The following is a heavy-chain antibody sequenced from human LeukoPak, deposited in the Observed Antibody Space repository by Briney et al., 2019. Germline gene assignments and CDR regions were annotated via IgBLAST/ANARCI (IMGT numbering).Heavy chain of an antibody. CDR1: GFTFDDYA. CDR2: ISWNSGSI. V-gene: IGHV3-9*01. CDR3: AKDFGRYYYDSSGYGNAFDI. Sequence: QPGRSLRLSCAASGFTFDDYAMPWVRQAPGKGLEWVSGISWNSGSIGYVDSVKGRFTISRDNAKNSLYLQMNSLRAEDTALYYCAKDFGRYYYDSSGYGNAFDIWGQGTMVTVSS. D-gene: IGHD3-22*01. J-gene: IGHJ3*02.